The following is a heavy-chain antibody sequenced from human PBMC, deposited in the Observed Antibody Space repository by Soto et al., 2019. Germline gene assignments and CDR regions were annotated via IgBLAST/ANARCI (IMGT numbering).Heavy chain of an antibody. CDR3: ARLGTKAMDV. CDR1: GGTFDAYT. Sequence: QVQLVQSGAEVRKPGSSVRVSCKASGGTFDAYTITWVRQAPGQGLEWMGGIIPLFGTANYAQKFQGRGTITADEYTTTAHMELSSLRSEDTAVYFCARLGTKAMDVWGQWTTVTISS. CDR2: IIPLFGTA. D-gene: IGHD2-2*01. J-gene: IGHJ6*02. V-gene: IGHV1-69*01.